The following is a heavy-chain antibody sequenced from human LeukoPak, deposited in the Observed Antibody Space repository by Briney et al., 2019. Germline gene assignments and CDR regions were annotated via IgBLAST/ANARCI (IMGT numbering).Heavy chain of an antibody. CDR3: AGYHQWFLNDR. CDR1: DGSFSSYH. Sequence: SETLSLTCAVSDGSFSSYHWSWFRQSPGEGLEWIAEIYPGETAKYNPSLWSRVTISADTSKSQFSLRLSSVTAAGTAVYYCAGYHQWFLNDRWGQGTLVTVSS. V-gene: IGHV4-34*01. CDR2: IYPGETA. J-gene: IGHJ5*02. D-gene: IGHD2-8*01.